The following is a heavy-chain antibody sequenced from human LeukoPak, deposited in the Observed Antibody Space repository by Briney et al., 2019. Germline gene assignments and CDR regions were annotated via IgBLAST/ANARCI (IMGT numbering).Heavy chain of an antibody. CDR3: ARDKSLDY. Sequence: KTSETLPLTCTVSGGSISSGGYYWSWIRQHPGKGLEWIGYIYYSGSTYYNPSLKSRVTISVDTSKNQFSLKLSSVTAADTAVYYCARDKSLDYWGQGTLVTVSS. CDR1: GGSISSGGYY. V-gene: IGHV4-31*03. J-gene: IGHJ4*02. CDR2: IYYSGST.